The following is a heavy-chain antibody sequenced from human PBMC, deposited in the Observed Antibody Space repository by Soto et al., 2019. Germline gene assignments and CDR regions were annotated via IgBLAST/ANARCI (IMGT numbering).Heavy chain of an antibody. Sequence: SETLSLTCAVYGGSFSGYYWSWIRQPPGKGLEWIGEINHSGSTNYNPSLKSRVTISVDTSKNQFSLKLSSVTAADTAVYYCARAPYYYYYGMDVWGQGTAVTVSS. CDR2: INHSGST. J-gene: IGHJ6*02. CDR3: ARAPYYYYYGMDV. CDR1: GGSFSGYY. V-gene: IGHV4-34*01.